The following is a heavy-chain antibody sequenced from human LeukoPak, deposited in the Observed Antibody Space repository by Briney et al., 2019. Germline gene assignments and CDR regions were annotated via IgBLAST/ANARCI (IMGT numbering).Heavy chain of an antibody. V-gene: IGHV1-8*01. D-gene: IGHD6-19*01. CDR3: VRSLAVDGTRAY. Sequence: ASVKVSCKASGYSFVTSDINWVRQAAGQGLEWMGWMNPLSGNTGYAQKFQGRVTMTRNTSTGTAYMELSSLRSEDTAVYYCVRSLAVDGTRAYWGQGTPVIVSS. CDR2: MNPLSGNT. CDR1: GYSFVTSD. J-gene: IGHJ4*02.